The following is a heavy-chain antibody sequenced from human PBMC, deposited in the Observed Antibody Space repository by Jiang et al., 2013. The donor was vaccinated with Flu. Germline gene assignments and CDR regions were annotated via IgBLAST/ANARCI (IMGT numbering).Heavy chain of an antibody. V-gene: IGHV1-69*04. CDR2: IIPILGIA. J-gene: IGHJ4*02. CDR1: GGTFSSYA. Sequence: GAEVKKPGSSVKVSCKASGGTFSSYAISWVRQAPGQGLEWMGRIIPILGIANYAQKFQGRVTITADKSTSTAYMELSSLRSEDTAVYYCAARRGFLEWLLYDYWGQGTLVTVSS. D-gene: IGHD3-3*01. CDR3: AARRGFLEWLLYDY.